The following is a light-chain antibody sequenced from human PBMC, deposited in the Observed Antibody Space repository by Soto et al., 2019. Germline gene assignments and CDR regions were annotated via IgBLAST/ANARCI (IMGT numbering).Light chain of an antibody. CDR1: QSVSIR. Sequence: EIVLNQFPATPSFSPGERATLSFRASQSVSIRLAWYQHKSGQAPRLLISGASSRATGIPDRFSGSGSGTDFTLTISRLEPEDFALYYCQHYYGTSPITFGQGTRLEIK. CDR2: GAS. V-gene: IGKV3-20*01. J-gene: IGKJ5*01. CDR3: QHYYGTSPIT.